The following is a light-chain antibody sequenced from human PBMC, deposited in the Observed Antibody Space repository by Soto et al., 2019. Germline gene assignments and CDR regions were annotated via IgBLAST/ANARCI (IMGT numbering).Light chain of an antibody. CDR3: QQYGSSGT. CDR1: QSVSNNY. Sequence: EIVFTQSPATLCFGRGERATLSCRASQSVSNNYLAWYQQKPGQAPRLLIYGASNRATGIPDRFSGSGSGTDFTLTISRLETEDFAVYYCQQYGSSGTFGQGTKVDIK. J-gene: IGKJ1*01. V-gene: IGKV3-20*01. CDR2: GAS.